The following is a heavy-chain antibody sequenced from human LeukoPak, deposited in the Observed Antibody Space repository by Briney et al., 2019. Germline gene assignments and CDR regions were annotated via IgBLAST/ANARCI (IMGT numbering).Heavy chain of an antibody. D-gene: IGHD6-6*01. V-gene: IGHV3-7*01. CDR3: ARAWGIAARNSPDY. CDR1: GFTFSSYW. CDR2: IKQDGSEK. Sequence: GGSLRLSCAASGFTFSSYWMSWVRQAPGNGLEWVANIKQDGSEKNYVDSVKGRFTISRDNAKNSLYLQMNSLRAEDTAVYYCARAWGIAARNSPDYWGQGTLVTVSS. J-gene: IGHJ4*02.